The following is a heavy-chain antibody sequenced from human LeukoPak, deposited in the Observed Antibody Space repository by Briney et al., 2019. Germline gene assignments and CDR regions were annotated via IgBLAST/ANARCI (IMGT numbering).Heavy chain of an antibody. CDR2: ISYDGSNK. D-gene: IGHD3-22*01. Sequence: GGSLRLSCAASGFSFSSYGMHWVRQAPGKGLEWVAVISYDGSNKYYADSVKGRFTISRDNSKNTLHMQMNTLRAKDTAMYYCAKALNYYDRAYDMWGQGTVVTVSS. CDR3: AKALNYYDRAYDM. J-gene: IGHJ3*02. V-gene: IGHV3-30*18. CDR1: GFSFSSYG.